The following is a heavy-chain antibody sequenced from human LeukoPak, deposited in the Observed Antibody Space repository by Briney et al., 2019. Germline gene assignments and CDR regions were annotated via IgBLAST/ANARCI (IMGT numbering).Heavy chain of an antibody. CDR2: ISYDGSNK. CDR1: GFTFSSYA. V-gene: IGHV3-30*04. J-gene: IGHJ6*04. Sequence: GRSLRLSCAASGFTFSSYAMHWVRQAPGKGLEWVAVISYDGSNKYYADSVKGRFTISRDNSKNTLYLQMNSLRAEDTAVYCCARPTTGSSWSNPYYYYGMDVWGKGTTVTVSS. CDR3: ARPTTGSSWSNPYYYYGMDV. D-gene: IGHD6-13*01.